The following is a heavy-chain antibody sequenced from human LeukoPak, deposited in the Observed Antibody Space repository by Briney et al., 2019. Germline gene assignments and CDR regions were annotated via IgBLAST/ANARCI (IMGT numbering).Heavy chain of an antibody. V-gene: IGHV3-33*01. Sequence: GGALRLSCAASGFTFSSYGMHWVRQAPGKGLGWVAVIWYDGSNKYYADSVKGRFTISRDNSKNTLYLQMNSLRAEDTAVYYCAREVSYSDYDLHYYYGMDVWGQGTTVTVSS. J-gene: IGHJ6*02. D-gene: IGHD4-11*01. CDR2: IWYDGSNK. CDR3: AREVSYSDYDLHYYYGMDV. CDR1: GFTFSSYG.